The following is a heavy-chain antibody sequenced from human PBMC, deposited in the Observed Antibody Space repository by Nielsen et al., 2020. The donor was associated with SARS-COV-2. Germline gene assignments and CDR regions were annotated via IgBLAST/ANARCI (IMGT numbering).Heavy chain of an antibody. J-gene: IGHJ3*02. D-gene: IGHD3-22*01. CDR1: DASISTHY. Sequence: SETLSLTCTVPDASISTHYWSWIRQAPGKGLEWIGYIYYSGSTNYNPSLKSRVTISVDTSKNQFSLKLSSVTAADTAVYYCARKFYYYDSSGYPSWADAFDIWGQGTMVTVSS. CDR2: IYYSGST. CDR3: ARKFYYYDSSGYPSWADAFDI. V-gene: IGHV4-59*08.